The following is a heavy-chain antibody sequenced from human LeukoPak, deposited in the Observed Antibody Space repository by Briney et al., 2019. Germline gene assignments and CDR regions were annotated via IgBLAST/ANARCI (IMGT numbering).Heavy chain of an antibody. CDR1: GYTFTSYG. V-gene: IGHV1-18*01. CDR2: ISAYNGNT. Sequence: GSVKVSRKASGYTFTSYGISWVRQAPGQGLEWMGWISAYNGNTDYAQKLQGRVTMTTDTSTSTAYMELSSLRSEDTAVYYCARDVRNVGATLFDYWGQGTLVTVSS. J-gene: IGHJ4*02. CDR3: ARDVRNVGATLFDY. D-gene: IGHD1-26*01.